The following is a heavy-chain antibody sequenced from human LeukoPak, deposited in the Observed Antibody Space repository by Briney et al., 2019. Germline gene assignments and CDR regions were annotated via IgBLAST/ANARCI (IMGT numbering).Heavy chain of an antibody. CDR1: GFTFSSYG. CDR3: ARTAGTGNYFDY. J-gene: IGHJ4*02. Sequence: GGSLRLSCAASGFTFSSYGMHWVRQAPGKGLEWVSSISSSSSYIYYADSVKGRFTISRDNAKNSLYLQMNNLRAEDTAVYYCARTAGTGNYFDYWGQGTLVTVSS. CDR2: ISSSSSYI. V-gene: IGHV3-21*01. D-gene: IGHD6-19*01.